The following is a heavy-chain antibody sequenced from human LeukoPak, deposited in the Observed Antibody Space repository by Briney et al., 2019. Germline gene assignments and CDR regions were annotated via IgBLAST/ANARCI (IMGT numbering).Heavy chain of an antibody. Sequence: SETLSLTCAVYGGSFSGYYWSWIRQPPGKGLEWIGEINHSGSTNYNPSLKSRVTISVDTSKNQFSLKLSSVTAADTAVYYCARHMDRVITFGGVIDRFDYWGQGTLVTVSS. V-gene: IGHV4-34*01. D-gene: IGHD3-16*02. CDR1: GGSFSGYY. CDR3: ARHMDRVITFGGVIDRFDY. CDR2: INHSGST. J-gene: IGHJ4*02.